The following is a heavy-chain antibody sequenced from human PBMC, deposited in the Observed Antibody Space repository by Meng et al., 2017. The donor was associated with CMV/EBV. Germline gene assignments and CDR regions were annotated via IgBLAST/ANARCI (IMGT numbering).Heavy chain of an antibody. Sequence: SVKVSCKASGGTFSSYTISWVRQAPGQGLEWMGRIIPILGIANYAQKFQGRVTITADKSTSTAYMELSSLRSEDTAVYYCARDKNSSSSYDDGMDVWGQGTTVTVSS. J-gene: IGHJ6*02. CDR3: ARDKNSSSSYDDGMDV. V-gene: IGHV1-69*04. D-gene: IGHD6-6*01. CDR2: IIPILGIA. CDR1: GGTFSSYT.